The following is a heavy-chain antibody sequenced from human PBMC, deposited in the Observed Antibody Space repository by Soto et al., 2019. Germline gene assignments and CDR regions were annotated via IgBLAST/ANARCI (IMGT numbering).Heavy chain of an antibody. Sequence: ASVKVSCKASGYTFTGYYMHWVRQAPGQGLEWMGWINPNSGGTNYAQKFQGWVTMTRDTSISTAYMELSRLRSDDTAVYYCAREARRQDMVYSADMDVWGQGTTVTVSS. CDR1: GYTFTGYY. CDR2: INPNSGGT. V-gene: IGHV1-2*04. D-gene: IGHD2-15*01. CDR3: AREARRQDMVYSADMDV. J-gene: IGHJ6*02.